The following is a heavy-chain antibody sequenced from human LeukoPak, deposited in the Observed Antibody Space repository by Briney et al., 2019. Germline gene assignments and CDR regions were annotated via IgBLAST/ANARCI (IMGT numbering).Heavy chain of an antibody. CDR3: AINDNSRRYFQY. J-gene: IGHJ1*01. CDR1: GYTFTSYD. V-gene: IGHV1-8*01. CDR2: MNPNSGNT. Sequence: ASVKVSCKASGYTFTSYDINWVRQATGQGLEWMGWMNPNSGNTGYAQKFQGRVTMTRNTSISTAYMELSSLRSEDTAVYYCAINDNSRRYFQYWGQGTLVTVPS. D-gene: IGHD1-26*01.